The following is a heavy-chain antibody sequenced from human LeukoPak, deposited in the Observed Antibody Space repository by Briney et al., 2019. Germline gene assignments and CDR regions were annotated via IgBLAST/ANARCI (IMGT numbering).Heavy chain of an antibody. J-gene: IGHJ3*02. CDR3: AKIGQQLGDAFDI. CDR2: ISGSGGST. D-gene: IGHD6-13*01. CDR1: GFTFSSYA. V-gene: IGHV3-23*01. Sequence: GGSLRLSCAASGFTFSSYAMNWVRQAPGKGLEWVSAISGSGGSTYYADSVKGRFTISRDNSKNTLHLQMNSLRAEDTAVYYCAKIGQQLGDAFDIWGQGTMVTVSS.